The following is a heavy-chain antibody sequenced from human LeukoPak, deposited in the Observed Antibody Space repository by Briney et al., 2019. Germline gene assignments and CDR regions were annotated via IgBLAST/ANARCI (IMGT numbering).Heavy chain of an antibody. CDR2: INPNSGGT. Sequence: ASVKVSCKASGYTFTGYYMHWVRQAPGQGLEWMGWINPNSGGTNYAQKLQGRVTMTTDTSTSTAYMELRSLRFDDTAVYYCARFGATDAFDIWGQGTMVTVSS. V-gene: IGHV1-2*02. J-gene: IGHJ3*02. D-gene: IGHD1-26*01. CDR1: GYTFTGYY. CDR3: ARFGATDAFDI.